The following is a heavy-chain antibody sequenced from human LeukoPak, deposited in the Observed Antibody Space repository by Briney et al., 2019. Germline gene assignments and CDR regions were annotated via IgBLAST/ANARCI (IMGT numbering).Heavy chain of an antibody. CDR1: GFSFSSWW. D-gene: IGHD2-15*01. V-gene: IGHV3-7*03. CDR3: VREDRSCYYYY. CDR2: IKQDGNEK. Sequence: GGSLRLSCAASGFSFSSWWMSWVRQAPGKGLEWVANIKQDGNEKYYVDSVKDRFTISRDNDKNSLYLQMNSLRAEDTAVYYCVREDRSCYYYYWGQGTLVTVSS. J-gene: IGHJ4*02.